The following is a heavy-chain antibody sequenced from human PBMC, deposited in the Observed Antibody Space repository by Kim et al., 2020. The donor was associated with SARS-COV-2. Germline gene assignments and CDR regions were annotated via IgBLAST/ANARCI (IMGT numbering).Heavy chain of an antibody. Sequence: GGSLRLSCAASAFTFRNAWMNWVRQAPGKGLEWVGRIKSNTDGGTADYAAPVKGRFTISRDDSKKVLYLQMNSLKTEDTAVYYCGSVGGGHWGQGTLVTVSS. CDR1: AFTFRNAW. CDR2: IKSNTDGGTA. D-gene: IGHD2-15*01. J-gene: IGHJ4*02. V-gene: IGHV3-15*01. CDR3: GSVGGGH.